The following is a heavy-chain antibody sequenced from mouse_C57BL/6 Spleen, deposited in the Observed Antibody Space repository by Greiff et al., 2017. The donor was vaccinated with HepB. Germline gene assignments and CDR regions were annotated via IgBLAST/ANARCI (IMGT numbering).Heavy chain of an antibody. Sequence: VQLQQSGAELVKPGASVKMSCKASGYTFTTYPIEWMKQNHGKSLEWIGNFHPYNDDTKYNEKFKGKATLTVEKSSSTVYLELSRLTSDDSAVYYSGGRNYSSQSYFDNWGKRTTLTVSS. CDR2: FHPYNDDT. CDR3: GGRNYSSQSYFDN. V-gene: IGHV1-47*01. J-gene: IGHJ2*01. CDR1: GYTFTTYP. D-gene: IGHD2-5*01.